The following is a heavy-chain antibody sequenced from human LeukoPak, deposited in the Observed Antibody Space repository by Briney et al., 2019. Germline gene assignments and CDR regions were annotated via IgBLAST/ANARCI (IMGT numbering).Heavy chain of an antibody. CDR2: FYYSGST. D-gene: IGHD3-16*01. Sequence: SETLSLTCSVSGGSITSYYWFWIRQPPGKGLEWIGYFYYSGSTIYNPSLKSRVTISVDTSKNQCSLKVTSVTAADTAVYYCARGRGNTFPWSWGQETLVTVSS. J-gene: IGHJ4*02. CDR1: GGSITSYY. CDR3: ARGRGNTFPWS. V-gene: IGHV4-59*01.